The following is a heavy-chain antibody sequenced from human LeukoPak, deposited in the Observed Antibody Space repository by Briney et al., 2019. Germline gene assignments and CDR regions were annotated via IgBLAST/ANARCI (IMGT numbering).Heavy chain of an antibody. V-gene: IGHV3-23*01. CDR2: IIGSGGST. D-gene: IGHD1-26*01. CDR3: AKEGGSYYH. Sequence: GGPLRLSCAASGFPFSSYAMSWVRRAPGKGLEWVSAIIGSGGSTYYAASVKGRFTISRDNSKNTLYLQMNSLRAEGTAVYYCAKEGGSYYHWGQGTLVTVSS. CDR1: GFPFSSYA. J-gene: IGHJ4*02.